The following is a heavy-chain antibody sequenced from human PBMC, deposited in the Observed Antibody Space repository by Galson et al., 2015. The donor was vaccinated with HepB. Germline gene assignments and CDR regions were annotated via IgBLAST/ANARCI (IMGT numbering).Heavy chain of an antibody. CDR1: GFTFSSYG. D-gene: IGHD3-10*01. CDR3: ARGGGYYGSGSVKDAFDI. J-gene: IGHJ3*02. Sequence: SLRLSCAASGFTFSSYGMHWVRQAPGKGLEWVAVIWYDGSNKYYADSVKGRFTISRDNSKNTLYLQMNSLRAEDTAVYYCARGGGYYGSGSVKDAFDIWGQGTMVTVSS. V-gene: IGHV3-33*08. CDR2: IWYDGSNK.